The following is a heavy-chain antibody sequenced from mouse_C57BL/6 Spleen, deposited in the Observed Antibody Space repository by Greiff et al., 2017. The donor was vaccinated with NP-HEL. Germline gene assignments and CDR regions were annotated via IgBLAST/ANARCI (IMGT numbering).Heavy chain of an antibody. CDR2: INPGSGGT. J-gene: IGHJ4*01. CDR3: ARSARYYDYDGYAMDY. V-gene: IGHV1-54*01. D-gene: IGHD2-4*01. Sequence: QVQLQQSGAELVRPGTSVKVSCKASGYAFTNYLIEWVKQRPGQGLEWIGVINPGSGGTNYNEKFKGKATLTADKSSSTAYMQLSSLTSEDSAVYFCARSARYYDYDGYAMDYWGQGTSVTVSS. CDR1: GYAFTNYL.